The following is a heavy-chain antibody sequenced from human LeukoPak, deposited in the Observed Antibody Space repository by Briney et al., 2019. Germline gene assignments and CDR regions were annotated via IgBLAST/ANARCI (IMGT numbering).Heavy chain of an antibody. CDR2: IVVGSGNT. Sequence: SVKVSCTASGFTITSSAVQWVRQARGQRHERIGWIVVGSGNTNYAQKFQERVTITRDMSTSTAYMELSSLRSEDTAVYYCARIGTNAYGDRGYGGQGTLVTVSS. J-gene: IGHJ4*02. CDR3: ARIGTNAYGDRGY. V-gene: IGHV1-58*01. D-gene: IGHD4-17*01. CDR1: GFTITSSA.